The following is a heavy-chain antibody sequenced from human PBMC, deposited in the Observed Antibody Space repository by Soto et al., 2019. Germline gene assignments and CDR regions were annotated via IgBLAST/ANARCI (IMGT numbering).Heavy chain of an antibody. CDR2: ISAYNGNT. V-gene: IGHV1-18*01. CDR3: ARDNPVIVGATPYYFDY. CDR1: GYTFTSYG. D-gene: IGHD1-26*01. J-gene: IGHJ4*02. Sequence: ASVKVSCKASGYTFTSYGISWVRQAPGQGLEWMGWISAYNGNTNYAQKLQGRVTMTTDTSTSTAYMELRSLRSDDTAVYYCARDNPVIVGATPYYFDYWGQGTLVAVSS.